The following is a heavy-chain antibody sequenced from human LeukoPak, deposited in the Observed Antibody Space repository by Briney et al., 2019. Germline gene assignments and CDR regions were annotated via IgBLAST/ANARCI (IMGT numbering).Heavy chain of an antibody. Sequence: GGSLRLSCAASGFTVSSNYMSWVRQAPGKGPEWVSVIYSGGSTYYADSVKGRFTISRDNSKNALYLQMNSLRAEDTAVYYCASHPSRTYYYDSSGYEFDYWGQGTLVTVSS. CDR2: IYSGGST. D-gene: IGHD3-22*01. J-gene: IGHJ4*02. CDR3: ASHPSRTYYYDSSGYEFDY. CDR1: GFTVSSNY. V-gene: IGHV3-53*01.